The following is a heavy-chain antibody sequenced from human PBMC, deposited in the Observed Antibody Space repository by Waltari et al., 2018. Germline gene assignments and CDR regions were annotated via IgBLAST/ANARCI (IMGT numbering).Heavy chain of an antibody. J-gene: IGHJ3*02. Sequence: EVQLVETGGGLIQPGGSLRLSCAASGFTVSSNYMSWVRQAPGKGLEWVSVIYGGGSTNHSDSGKGRFTISRDNSKNPLYLQMNCLRAEDTAVYYWARALLGAAAGTGDAFDIWGQGTMVTVSS. D-gene: IGHD6-13*01. CDR3: ARALLGAAAGTGDAFDI. CDR2: IYGGGST. V-gene: IGHV3-53*02. CDR1: GFTVSSNY.